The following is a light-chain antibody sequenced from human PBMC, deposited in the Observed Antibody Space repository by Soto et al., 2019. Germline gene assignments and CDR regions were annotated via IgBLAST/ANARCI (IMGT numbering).Light chain of an antibody. CDR1: QSVSNN. Sequence: EIVMTQSPATLSVSPGERATLSCRASQSVSNNLAWYQQRPGQALRLLIYGASTRATGIPARFSGSGSGTEFTLTISSLQSEDFAVYYCQQYIYLITFGQGTRLEIK. J-gene: IGKJ5*01. CDR3: QQYIYLIT. CDR2: GAS. V-gene: IGKV3-15*01.